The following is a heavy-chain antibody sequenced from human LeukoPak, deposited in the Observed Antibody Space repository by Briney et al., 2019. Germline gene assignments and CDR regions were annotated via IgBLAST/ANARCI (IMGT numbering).Heavy chain of an antibody. Sequence: QPGGSLRLSCAASGFTFSSYRMNWVRQAPGKGLEWVSFISSSMSTKYYADSVKGRFTISRDNSKNSLYLQMNSLRTEDTALYYCARLPSHIRDIIDYWGQGNLVTVSS. J-gene: IGHJ4*02. D-gene: IGHD2-21*01. CDR3: ARLPSHIRDIIDY. V-gene: IGHV3-48*04. CDR2: ISSSMSTK. CDR1: GFTFSSYR.